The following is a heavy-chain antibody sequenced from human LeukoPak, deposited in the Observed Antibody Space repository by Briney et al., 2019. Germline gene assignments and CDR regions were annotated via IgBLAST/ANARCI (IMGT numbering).Heavy chain of an antibody. Sequence: SETLSLTCTVSGGSISSSDYYWAWIRQPPGKGLEWIGYIYYSGSTNYNPSLKSRVTISVDTSKNQFSLKLSSVTAADTAVYYCARDSDDSSGYLDYWGQGTLVTVSS. CDR2: IYYSGST. J-gene: IGHJ4*02. D-gene: IGHD3-22*01. CDR1: GGSISSSDYY. V-gene: IGHV4-61*08. CDR3: ARDSDDSSGYLDY.